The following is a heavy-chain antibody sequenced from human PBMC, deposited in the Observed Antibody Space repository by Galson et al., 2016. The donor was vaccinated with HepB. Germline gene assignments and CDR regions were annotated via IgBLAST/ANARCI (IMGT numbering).Heavy chain of an antibody. Sequence: SLRLSCAASGFTFSTYGMSWVRQAPGKGLEWVTFISASAGRTNYADSVEGRFTISRDNSEYTLFLQMNSLRVEDKAVYYCAKVAFGDYGKFDSWGQGTLVTVSS. J-gene: IGHJ4*02. CDR2: ISASAGRT. D-gene: IGHD4-17*01. CDR1: GFTFSTYG. V-gene: IGHV3-23*01. CDR3: AKVAFGDYGKFDS.